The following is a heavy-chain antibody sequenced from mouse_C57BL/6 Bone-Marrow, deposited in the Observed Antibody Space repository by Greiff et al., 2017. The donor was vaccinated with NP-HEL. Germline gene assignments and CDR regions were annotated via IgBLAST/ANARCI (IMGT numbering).Heavy chain of an antibody. J-gene: IGHJ1*03. CDR2: INPGSGGT. CDR3: ASRFITTVVATDWYFDV. Sequence: VQLQQSGAELVRPGTSVKVSCKASGYAFTNYLIEWVKQRPGQGLEWIGVINPGSGGTNYNEKFKGKATLTADKSSSTAYMQLSSLTSEDSAVYFCASRFITTVVATDWYFDVWGTGTTVTVSS. D-gene: IGHD1-1*01. V-gene: IGHV1-54*01. CDR1: GYAFTNYL.